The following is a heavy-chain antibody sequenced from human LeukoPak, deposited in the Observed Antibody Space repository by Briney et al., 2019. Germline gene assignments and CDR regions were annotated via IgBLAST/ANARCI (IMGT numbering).Heavy chain of an antibody. V-gene: IGHV1-8*01. CDR2: MNPNSGNT. Sequence: AASVKVSCKASGYTFTSYDINWVRQAPGQGLGLMGWMNPNSGNTGYAQKFQGRVTMTRNTSISTAYMELGSLRSEDTAVYYCARGPTWNYVVPLDYWGQGALVTVSS. CDR3: ARGPTWNYVVPLDY. D-gene: IGHD1-7*01. CDR1: GYTFTSYD. J-gene: IGHJ4*02.